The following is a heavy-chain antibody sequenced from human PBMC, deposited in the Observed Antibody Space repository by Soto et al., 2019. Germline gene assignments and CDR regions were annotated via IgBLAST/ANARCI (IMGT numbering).Heavy chain of an antibody. Sequence: GASVKVSCKASGGTFSSYTISWVRQAPGQGLEWMGRIIPILGIANYAQKFQGRVTITADKSTDTAYMELSSLRSEDTAVYYCATRDWNYERYYYYYMDVWGKGTTVTVSS. CDR1: GGTFSSYT. CDR2: IIPILGIA. D-gene: IGHD1-7*01. V-gene: IGHV1-69*02. CDR3: ATRDWNYERYYYYYMDV. J-gene: IGHJ6*03.